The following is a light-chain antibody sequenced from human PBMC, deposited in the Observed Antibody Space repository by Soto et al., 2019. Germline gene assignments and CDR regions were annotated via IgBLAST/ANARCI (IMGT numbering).Light chain of an antibody. V-gene: IGLV2-23*02. CDR3: CSYAGSSTSLYV. CDR2: EVS. Sequence: QSVLPQPASVSGSPGQAITIYCTGTSSDVGSYNLVSWYQQHPGKAPKLMIYEVSKRPSGVSNRFSGSKSGNTASLTISGLQAEDEADYYCCSYAGSSTSLYVFGTGTKVTVL. CDR1: SSDVGSYNL. J-gene: IGLJ1*01.